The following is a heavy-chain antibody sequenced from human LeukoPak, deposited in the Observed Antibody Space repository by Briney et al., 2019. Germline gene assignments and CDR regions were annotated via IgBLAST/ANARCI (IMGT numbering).Heavy chain of an antibody. Sequence: TLXXXCXVYGGSFSGYYWSWIRQPPGKGLEWIGSIYHSGSTYYNPSLKSRVTISVDTSKNQFSLNLSSVTAADTAVYFCARSYYVSGSYIPFDYWGQGTLVTVSS. J-gene: IGHJ4*02. CDR1: GGSFSGYY. CDR2: IYHSGST. V-gene: IGHV4-34*01. CDR3: ARSYYVSGSYIPFDY. D-gene: IGHD3-10*01.